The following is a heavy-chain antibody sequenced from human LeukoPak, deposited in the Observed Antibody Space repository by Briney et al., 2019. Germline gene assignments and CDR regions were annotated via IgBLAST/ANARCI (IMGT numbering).Heavy chain of an antibody. D-gene: IGHD6-13*01. CDR1: GYTFTSYG. CDR3: AREHSSSWSYYYYGMDV. V-gene: IGHV1-18*01. Sequence: ASVKVFCKASGYTFTSYGISWVRQAPGQGLEWMGWISAYNGNTNYAQKLQGRVTMTTDTSTSTAYMELRSLRSDDTAVYYCAREHSSSWSYYYYGMDVWGQGTTVTVSS. CDR2: ISAYNGNT. J-gene: IGHJ6*02.